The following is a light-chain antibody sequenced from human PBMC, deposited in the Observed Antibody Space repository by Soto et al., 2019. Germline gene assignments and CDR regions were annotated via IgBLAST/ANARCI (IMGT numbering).Light chain of an antibody. CDR3: QQYGGSPRT. CDR1: QSISSSN. CDR2: GAS. V-gene: IGKV3-20*01. J-gene: IGKJ1*01. Sequence: EIVLTQSPGTLSLSPGERATLSCRASQSISSSNLVWYQQKPGQAPRLLIYGASSRATGIPDRFSGSGSGTDFTLTISRLEPEDFAVYYCQQYGGSPRTFGQGTKVEIK.